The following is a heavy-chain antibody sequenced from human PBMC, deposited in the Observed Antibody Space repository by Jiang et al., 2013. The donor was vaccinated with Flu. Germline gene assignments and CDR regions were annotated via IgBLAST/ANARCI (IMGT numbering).Heavy chain of an antibody. D-gene: IGHD7-27*01. J-gene: IGHJ5*02. Sequence: VQLVESGGGLVQPGGSLRLSCAASQFTFSDYWMHWVRQAPGKGLVWVSRINGDGSRTTYADSVKGRFTISRDNAKNTVNLQMDSLRAEDTAVYYCVRVKTGAWNWVDPWGQGTLVTVSS. CDR3: VRVKTGAWNWVDP. CDR1: QFTFSDYW. V-gene: IGHV3-74*01. CDR2: INGDGSRT.